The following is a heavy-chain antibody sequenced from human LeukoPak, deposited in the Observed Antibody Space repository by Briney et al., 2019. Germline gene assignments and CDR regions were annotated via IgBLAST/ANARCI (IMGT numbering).Heavy chain of an antibody. Sequence: SETLSLTCTVSGGSISSSSHYWVWIRQPPGKGLEWIGSIYYSGSTYYNSSLENRVTISIDTSKNHFSLRLRSLSAADTSVYYCAKRDDSGGNLVDLWGQGTLVTVSS. D-gene: IGHD3-22*01. V-gene: IGHV4-39*02. J-gene: IGHJ4*02. CDR1: GGSISSSSHY. CDR2: IYYSGST. CDR3: AKRDDSGGNLVDL.